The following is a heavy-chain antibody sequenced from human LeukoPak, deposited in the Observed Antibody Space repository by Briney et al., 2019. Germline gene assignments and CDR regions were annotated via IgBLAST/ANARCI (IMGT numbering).Heavy chain of an antibody. J-gene: IGHJ4*02. CDR2: IYYSGST. Sequence: PSETLSLTCTVSGGSIRCYYWSWIRQPPGKGLEWIGYIYYSGSTNSNPSPKSRVTISVDTTKKPFSLKVSSVTAADTAVHYCARALTPGYCSGGTCSYFDYWGQGTLVTVSS. CDR1: GGSIRCYY. V-gene: IGHV4-59*01. D-gene: IGHD2-15*01. CDR3: ARALTPGYCSGGTCSYFDY.